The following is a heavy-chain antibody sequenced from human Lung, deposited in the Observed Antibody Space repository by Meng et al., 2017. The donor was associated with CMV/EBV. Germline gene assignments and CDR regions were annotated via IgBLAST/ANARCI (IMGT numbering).Heavy chain of an antibody. V-gene: IGHV3-7*01. D-gene: IGHD3-16*01. CDR2: IKEDGSEK. Sequence: GGSXRLSCAASRFTFGTYWMTWVRQAPGKGLEWVATIKEDGSEKYYVDSVKGRFAISRDNAQNSLYLQMDSLRAEDTAVYYCARGRFAFDFLGQGTLVTVSS. J-gene: IGHJ4*02. CDR1: RFTFGTYW. CDR3: ARGRFAFDF.